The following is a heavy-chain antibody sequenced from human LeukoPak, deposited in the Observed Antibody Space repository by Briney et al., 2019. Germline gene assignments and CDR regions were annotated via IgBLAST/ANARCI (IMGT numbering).Heavy chain of an antibody. Sequence: GASVKVSFKASGYTFTSYDINWVRQATGQGLEWMGWMNPNSGNTGYAQKFQGRVTMTRNTSISTAYMELSSLRSEDTAVYYCARGDSSSSTRYYYYYYMDVWGKGTTVTVPS. D-gene: IGHD6-6*01. V-gene: IGHV1-8*01. CDR2: MNPNSGNT. J-gene: IGHJ6*03. CDR3: ARGDSSSSTRYYYYYYMDV. CDR1: GYTFTSYD.